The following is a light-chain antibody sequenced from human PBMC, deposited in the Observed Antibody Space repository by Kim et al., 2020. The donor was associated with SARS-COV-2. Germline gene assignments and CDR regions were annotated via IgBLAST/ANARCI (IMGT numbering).Light chain of an antibody. CDR2: DAS. V-gene: IGKV1-9*01. CDR3: QQVNSYPLT. J-gene: IGKJ4*01. CDR1: QGISSY. Sequence: IQLTQSPSSLSASVGDRVTITCRASQGISSYLAWYQQKQGKAPKLLIYDASTLQSGVPSRFSGSGSGTDFTLTVSSLQPEDFATYYCQQVNSYPLTFGGGTKVDIK.